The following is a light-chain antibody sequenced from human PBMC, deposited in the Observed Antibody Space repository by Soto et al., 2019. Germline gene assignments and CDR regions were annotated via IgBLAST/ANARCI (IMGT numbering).Light chain of an antibody. J-gene: IGKJ1*01. CDR3: QQYNNWPRT. CDR1: QNINNN. Sequence: IVTTQSPATLSASPGERATLSCRPSQNINNNLAWYQQKPGQAPRLLIYGASTRATGIPTRFSGRGSGTDFTLTISSRQSEDFAVYDCQQYNNWPRTFGRGTNVDVK. CDR2: GAS. V-gene: IGKV3D-15*01.